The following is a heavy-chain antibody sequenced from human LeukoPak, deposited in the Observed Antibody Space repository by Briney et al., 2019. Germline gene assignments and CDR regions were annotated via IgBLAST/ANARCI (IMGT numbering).Heavy chain of an antibody. Sequence: ASVKVSCKASGYTITGYYMHWVRQAPGQGIEWMGRINPNSGGTNYAQKFQGRVTMTGDTSISTAYMELSRLRSDDTAVYYCAVNTVQAFDIWGQGTMVTVSS. V-gene: IGHV1-2*02. CDR3: AVNTVQAFDI. D-gene: IGHD4-11*01. CDR1: GYTITGYY. CDR2: INPNSGGT. J-gene: IGHJ3*02.